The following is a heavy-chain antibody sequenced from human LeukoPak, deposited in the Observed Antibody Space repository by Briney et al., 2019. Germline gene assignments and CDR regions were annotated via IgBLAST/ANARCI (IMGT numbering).Heavy chain of an antibody. V-gene: IGHV3-53*01. CDR2: IYSGGST. J-gene: IGHJ4*02. D-gene: IGHD3-10*01. Sequence: PGGSLRLSCAASGFTVSNNYMSWVRQAPGKGLEWVSVIYSGGSTYYADSVKGRFTISRDNSKNTLYLQMNSLRAEDTAVYYCARAKPKNMVRGLIMRRESRYYFDYWGQGTLVTVSS. CDR3: ARAKPKNMVRGLIMRRESRYYFDY. CDR1: GFTVSNNY.